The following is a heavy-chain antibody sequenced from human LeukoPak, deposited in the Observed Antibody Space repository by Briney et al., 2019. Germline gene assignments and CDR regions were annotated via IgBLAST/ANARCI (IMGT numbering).Heavy chain of an antibody. CDR1: GGTFSSYA. J-gene: IGHJ4*02. CDR3: ASSPLGRMVAATQFDY. CDR2: IIPIFGTA. D-gene: IGHD2-15*01. Sequence: SVKVSCKASGGTFSSYAISWVRQAPGQGLEWMGGIIPIFGTANYAQKFQGRVTITADKSTSTAYMELSSLRSEDTAVYYCASSPLGRMVAATQFDYWGQGTLVTVSS. V-gene: IGHV1-69*06.